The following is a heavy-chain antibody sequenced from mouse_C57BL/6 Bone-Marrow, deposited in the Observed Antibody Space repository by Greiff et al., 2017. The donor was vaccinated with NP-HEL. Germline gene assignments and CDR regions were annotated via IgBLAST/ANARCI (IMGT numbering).Heavy chain of an antibody. CDR1: GYTFTSYW. D-gene: IGHD2-1*01. Sequence: VQLQQPGAELVKPGASVKLSCKASGYTFTSYWMHWVKQRPGQGLEWIGMIHPNSGSTNYNEKFKSKATLTVDKSSSTAYMQLSSLTSEDSAVYYCARGGGNYRFAYWGQGTLVTVSA. J-gene: IGHJ3*01. V-gene: IGHV1-64*01. CDR2: IHPNSGST. CDR3: ARGGGNYRFAY.